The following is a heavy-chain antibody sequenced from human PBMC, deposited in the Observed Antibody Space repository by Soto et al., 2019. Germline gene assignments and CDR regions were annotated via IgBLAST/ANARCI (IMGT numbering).Heavy chain of an antibody. D-gene: IGHD6-19*01. V-gene: IGHV1-2*04. Sequence: QVPLVQSGAEVKKPGASVKVSCKASGYTFTGYYMHWVRQAPGQGLEWMGWINPNSGGTNYAQKFQGWVTMTRDTSISTAYMELSRLRSDDTAVYYCATSRVSIAVAGETEYYLDYWGQGTLVTVSS. CDR1: GYTFTGYY. J-gene: IGHJ4*02. CDR2: INPNSGGT. CDR3: ATSRVSIAVAGETEYYLDY.